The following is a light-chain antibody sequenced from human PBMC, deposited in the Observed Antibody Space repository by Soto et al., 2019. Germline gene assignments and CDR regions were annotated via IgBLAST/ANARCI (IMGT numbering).Light chain of an antibody. V-gene: IGLV2-14*03. CDR2: DVT. J-gene: IGLJ1*01. CDR1: SSDVGGYNY. CDR3: SSYTSISTSV. Sequence: QSVLTQPASVSGSPGQSITISCTGTSSDVGGYNYVSWYQQHPGKAPKLMIYDVTNRPSGVSKRFSGSKSGYTASLTISGLPAEDEADYYCSSYTSISTSVFGTGTKLTVL.